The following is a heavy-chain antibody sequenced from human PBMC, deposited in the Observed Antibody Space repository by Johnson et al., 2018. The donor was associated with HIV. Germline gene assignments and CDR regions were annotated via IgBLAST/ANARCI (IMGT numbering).Heavy chain of an antibody. D-gene: IGHD3-22*01. CDR2: ISDDGNFK. V-gene: IGHV3-30-3*01. J-gene: IGHJ3*02. CDR3: ARERITMIVNDAFDI. CDR1: GFTFRSQV. Sequence: QVQLVESGGGVVQPGRSLRLSCAASGFTFRSQVRHWARRAPGKGLEWLAVISDDGNFKYYQNPWRGRFTISRDNSKNTLYLQMNSLRTEDTAVYYCARERITMIVNDAFDIWGQGTMVTVSS.